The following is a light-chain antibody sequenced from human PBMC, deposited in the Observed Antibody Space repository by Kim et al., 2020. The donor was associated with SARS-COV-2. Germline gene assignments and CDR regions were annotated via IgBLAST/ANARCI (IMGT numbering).Light chain of an antibody. CDR2: SKH. CDR1: SHRIYY. Sequence: AMGKTVRITSKEDSHRIYYATWYQQKPGQPPIFVIYSKHNRPSWIPDRCSGSSSGNTASLTNTQTQAGDEAYYYCNSRDSNDNVVFGGGTQLTVL. J-gene: IGLJ2*01. V-gene: IGLV3-19*01. CDR3: NSRDSNDNVV.